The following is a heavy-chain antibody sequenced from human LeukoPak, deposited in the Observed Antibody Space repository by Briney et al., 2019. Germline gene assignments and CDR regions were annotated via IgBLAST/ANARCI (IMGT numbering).Heavy chain of an antibody. CDR2: IYYSGST. J-gene: IGHJ3*02. CDR1: GGSISSYH. D-gene: IGHD3-10*01. CDR3: ARDLLPGENAFDI. V-gene: IGHV4-59*01. Sequence: SETLSLTCTVSGGSISSYHWSWIRQPPGKGLEWIGYIYYSGSTNYNPSLKSRVTISVDTSKNQFSLKLSSVTAADTAVYYCARDLLPGENAFDIWGQGTMVTVSS.